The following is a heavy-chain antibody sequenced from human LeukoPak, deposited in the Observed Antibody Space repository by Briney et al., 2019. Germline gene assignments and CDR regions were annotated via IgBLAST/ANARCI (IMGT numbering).Heavy chain of an antibody. CDR2: INGAGDNT. CDR3: AKVSVCYGCYLDY. V-gene: IGHV3-23*01. CDR1: GYTFSSHG. J-gene: IGHJ4*02. Sequence: GGSLRLSCAASGYTFSSHGLTWVRQAPRKELQWVSTINGAGDNTYYAETVKGRFTISRDNSKNTLYLQMHTLRAEDTAIYYCAKVSVCYGCYLDYWGQGTLVTVS. D-gene: IGHD3-16*01.